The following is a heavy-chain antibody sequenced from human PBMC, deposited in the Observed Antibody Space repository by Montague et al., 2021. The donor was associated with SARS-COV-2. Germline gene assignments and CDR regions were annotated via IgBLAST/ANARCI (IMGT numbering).Heavy chain of an antibody. Sequence: SETLSLTCTVSGGSISSSSHYWGWLRQPPGRGLQWIGSISYTGSTYYNPSLKSRVTISVVTSKNHFTLKLSSVTAAETAVYYCARLKRYFDSSGSPSAFDFWGQGTKVTVSS. J-gene: IGHJ3*01. CDR3: ARLKRYFDSSGSPSAFDF. D-gene: IGHD3-22*01. CDR2: ISYTGST. CDR1: GGSISSSSHY. V-gene: IGHV4-39*02.